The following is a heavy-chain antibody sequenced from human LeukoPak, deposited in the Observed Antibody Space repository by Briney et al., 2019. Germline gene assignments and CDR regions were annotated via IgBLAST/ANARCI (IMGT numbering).Heavy chain of an antibody. CDR1: GGSFSGYY. Sequence: SETLSLTCAVYGGSFSGYYWSWIRQPPGKGLEWIGEINHSGSTNYNPSLKSRVTISVDTSKNQFSLKLSSATAADTAVYYCARPSYSSSWYGGAFDYWGQGTLVTVSS. J-gene: IGHJ4*02. V-gene: IGHV4-34*01. CDR2: INHSGST. D-gene: IGHD6-13*01. CDR3: ARPSYSSSWYGGAFDY.